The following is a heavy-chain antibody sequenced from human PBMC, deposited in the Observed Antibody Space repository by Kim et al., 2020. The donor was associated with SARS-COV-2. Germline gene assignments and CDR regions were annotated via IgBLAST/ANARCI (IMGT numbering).Heavy chain of an antibody. V-gene: IGHV5-10-1*01. J-gene: IGHJ3*02. D-gene: IGHD2-2*01. CDR1: GYSFTSYW. Sequence: GESLKISCKGSGYSFTSYWISWVRQMPGKGLEWMGRIDPSDSYTNYSPSFQGHVTISADKSISTAYLQWSSLKASDTAMYYCARGPSLYCSSTSCTGRDAFDIWGQGTMVTVSS. CDR3: ARGPSLYCSSTSCTGRDAFDI. CDR2: IDPSDSYT.